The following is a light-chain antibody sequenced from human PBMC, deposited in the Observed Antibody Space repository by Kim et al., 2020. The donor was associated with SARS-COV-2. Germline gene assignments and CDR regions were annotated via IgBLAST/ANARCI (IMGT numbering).Light chain of an antibody. CDR2: DAS. CDR1: QSIATY. Sequence: VSPGERAPLSCRACQSIATYLAWYQQRPGQAPRLLIYDASNRATGTPARISGSGSGTDFTLTISSLEPEDFAVYYCQQRSNWPLTFGGGTKVDIK. V-gene: IGKV3-11*01. CDR3: QQRSNWPLT. J-gene: IGKJ4*01.